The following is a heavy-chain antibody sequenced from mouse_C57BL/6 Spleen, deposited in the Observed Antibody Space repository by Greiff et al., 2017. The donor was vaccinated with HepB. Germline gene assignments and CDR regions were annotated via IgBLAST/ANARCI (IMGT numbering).Heavy chain of an antibody. V-gene: IGHV1-69*01. CDR3: ARRGSNYLYYYAMDY. CDR1: GYTFTSYW. Sequence: QVQLQQPGAELVMPGASVKLSCKASGYTFTSYWMHWVKQRPGQGLEWIGEIDPSDSYTNYNQKFKGKSTLTVDKSSSTAYMQLSSLTSEDSAVYYCARRGSNYLYYYAMDYWGQGTSVTVSS. D-gene: IGHD2-5*01. CDR2: IDPSDSYT. J-gene: IGHJ4*01.